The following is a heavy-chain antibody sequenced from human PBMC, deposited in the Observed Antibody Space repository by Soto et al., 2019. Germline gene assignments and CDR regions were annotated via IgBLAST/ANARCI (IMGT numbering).Heavy chain of an antibody. D-gene: IGHD3-10*02. V-gene: IGHV1-2*02. CDR1: GYTFTAYY. CDR2: INPKFGDT. Sequence: QVQLVQSGAEVKEPGDSVRVSCEASGYTFTAYYIHWVRQAPGQGLEWMGWINPKFGDTTYAQDFQGRVSMTRDMSISTVYMELSSLTSDDTAIYYCARNMDYYYGRGSGNGHGVWGQGTTATVFS. CDR3: ARNMDYYYGRGSGNGHGV. J-gene: IGHJ6*02.